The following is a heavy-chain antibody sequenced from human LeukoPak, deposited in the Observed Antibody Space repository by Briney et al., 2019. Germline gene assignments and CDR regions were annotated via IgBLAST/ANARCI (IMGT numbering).Heavy chain of an antibody. V-gene: IGHV3-21*01. CDR2: IGSSSSYI. CDR3: ARAPVEMATNDY. D-gene: IGHD5-24*01. Sequence: PGGSLRLSCAASGFTFSSYSMNWVRQAPGKGLEWVSSIGSSSSYIYYADSVKGRFTISRDNAKNSLYLQMNSLRAEDTAVYYCARAPVEMATNDYWGQGTLVTVSS. CDR1: GFTFSSYS. J-gene: IGHJ4*02.